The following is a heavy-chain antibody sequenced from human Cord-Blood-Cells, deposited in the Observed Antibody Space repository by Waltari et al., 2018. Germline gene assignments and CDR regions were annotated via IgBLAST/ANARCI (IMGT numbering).Heavy chain of an antibody. D-gene: IGHD3-10*01. J-gene: IGHJ6*02. CDR3: ARSDDYYGSGSYYYYGMDV. CDR1: GFTFSSYS. CDR2: ISSSSSYI. Sequence: EVQLVESGGGLVKPGGSLRLSCAASGFTFSSYSMNWVRQAPGKGLEWVSSISSSSSYIYYADSVECRFTISRDNAKNSLYLQMNSLRAEDTAVYYCARSDDYYGSGSYYYYGMDVWGQGTTVTVSS. V-gene: IGHV3-21*01.